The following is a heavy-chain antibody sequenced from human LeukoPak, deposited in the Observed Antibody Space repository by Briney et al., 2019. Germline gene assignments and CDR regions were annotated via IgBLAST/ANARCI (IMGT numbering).Heavy chain of an antibody. Sequence: GAPVKPSCTASGYTFTDYFIHWVRQVPGQGLEWMGWIGPKSGDTSYSQKFQGRVTVTRDTSISTAYMDLSRLRFDDTAVYYCGRNRLGKALDIWGQGRMASVSS. CDR2: IGPKSGDT. CDR1: GYTFTDYF. J-gene: IGHJ3*02. V-gene: IGHV1-2*02. CDR3: GRNRLGKALDI. D-gene: IGHD3-9*01.